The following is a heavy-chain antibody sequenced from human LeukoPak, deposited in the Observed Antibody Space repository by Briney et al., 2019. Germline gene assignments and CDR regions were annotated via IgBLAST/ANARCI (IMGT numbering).Heavy chain of an antibody. CDR3: ARVKGSYYDFWSGYYYFDY. J-gene: IGHJ4*02. CDR2: ISAYNGNT. Sequence: GASVKVSCKASGYTFTSYGISWVRQAPGQGLEWMGWISAYNGNTNYAQKLQGRVTMTTDTSTSTAYVELRSLRSDDTAVYYCARVKGSYYDFWSGYYYFDYWGQGTLVTVSS. CDR1: GYTFTSYG. D-gene: IGHD3-3*01. V-gene: IGHV1-18*01.